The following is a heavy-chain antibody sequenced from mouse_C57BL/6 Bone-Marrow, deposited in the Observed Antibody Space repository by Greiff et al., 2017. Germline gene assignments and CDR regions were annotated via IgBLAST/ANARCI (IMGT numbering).Heavy chain of an antibody. CDR3: SNLYYYCSSSYYAMDY. J-gene: IGHJ4*01. CDR2: IDPSDSYT. V-gene: IGHV1-50*01. CDR1: GYTFTSYW. D-gene: IGHD1-1*01. Sequence: QVQLQQPGAELVKPGASVKLSCKASGYTFTSYWMQWVKQRPGQGLEWIGEIDPSDSYTNYNQKLKGKATLTVDTSSSTAYMQLSCLTSVDSAVYYCSNLYYYCSSSYYAMDYWGQGTSVTVSS.